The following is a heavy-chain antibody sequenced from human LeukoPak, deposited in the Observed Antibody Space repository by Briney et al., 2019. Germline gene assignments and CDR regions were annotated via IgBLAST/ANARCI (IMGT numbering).Heavy chain of an antibody. Sequence: GASVKVSCKASVGTFSSYAISWVRHAPGQGLEWMGGIIPIFGTANYAQKFPGRDTIPAHESPRSAYTEISSLRSEDTPVYYCATDGDDTYYDILTGPPPFDIWGQGTMVTVSS. D-gene: IGHD3-9*01. CDR2: IIPIFGTA. CDR3: ATDGDDTYYDILTGPPPFDI. V-gene: IGHV1-69*01. CDR1: VGTFSSYA. J-gene: IGHJ3*02.